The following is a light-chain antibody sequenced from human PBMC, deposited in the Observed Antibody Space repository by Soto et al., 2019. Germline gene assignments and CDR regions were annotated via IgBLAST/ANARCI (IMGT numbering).Light chain of an antibody. Sequence: QLTQSPSSLSASVGDRVTITCRASQGISSYLAWYQQKPGKAPKLLIYAASTLQSGVPSRFSGSGSGTDFTLTISSLQPDDFATYYCQQYNSYSLAFGQGTKVDI. CDR2: AAS. CDR1: QGISSY. CDR3: QQYNSYSLA. J-gene: IGKJ1*01. V-gene: IGKV1-9*01.